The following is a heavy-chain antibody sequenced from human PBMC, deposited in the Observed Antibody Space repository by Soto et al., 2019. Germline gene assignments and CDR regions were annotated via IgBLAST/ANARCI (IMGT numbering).Heavy chain of an antibody. CDR1: GGSISSYY. Sequence: PSETLSLTCNVSGGSISSYYWSWIRQPPGKGLEWIGYVYYSGSTNYNPSLKSRVTISVDTSKNQFSLDLRSVTAADTAIYYCARARGHPYKYCSGDDCYSPYFDYWGQGTLVTVSS. CDR2: VYYSGST. D-gene: IGHD2-15*01. J-gene: IGHJ4*02. CDR3: ARARGHPYKYCSGDDCYSPYFDY. V-gene: IGHV4-59*01.